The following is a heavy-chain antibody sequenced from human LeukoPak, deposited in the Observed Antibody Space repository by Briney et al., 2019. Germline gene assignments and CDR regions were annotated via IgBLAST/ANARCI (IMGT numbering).Heavy chain of an antibody. J-gene: IGHJ6*02. D-gene: IGHD1-7*01. Sequence: ASVKVSCKASGYTFTSYAMNWVRQAPGQGLEWMGWINTNTGNPTYAQGFTGRFVFSLDTSVSMAYLQISSLKAEDTAVYYCARDGNNNWNSYDYYYGMDVWGQGTTVTVSS. CDR2: INTNTGNP. CDR1: GYTFTSYA. V-gene: IGHV7-4-1*04. CDR3: ARDGNNNWNSYDYYYGMDV.